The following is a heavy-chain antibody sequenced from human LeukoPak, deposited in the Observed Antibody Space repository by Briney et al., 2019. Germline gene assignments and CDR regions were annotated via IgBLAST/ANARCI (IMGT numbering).Heavy chain of an antibody. CDR3: ARSRPRGVYYGMDV. CDR1: GYTFTGYY. CDR2: INLNSGGT. J-gene: IGHJ6*02. Sequence: ASVKVSCKASGYTFTGYYMHWVRQAPGQGLEWMGWINLNSGGTNYAQKFQGRVTMTRDTSISTAYMELSRLRSDDTAVYYCARSRPRGVYYGMDVWGQGTTVTVSS. D-gene: IGHD5-24*01. V-gene: IGHV1-2*02.